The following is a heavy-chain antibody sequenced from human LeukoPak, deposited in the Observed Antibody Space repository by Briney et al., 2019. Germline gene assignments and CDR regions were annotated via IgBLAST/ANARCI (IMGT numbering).Heavy chain of an antibody. J-gene: IGHJ5*02. D-gene: IGHD3-10*01. CDR2: IIPILGIA. Sequence: ASVKVSCKASGGTFSSYAISWVRQAPGQGLEWMGRIIPILGIANYAQKFQGRVTITADKSKSTAYLELSSLTSEDTAVYYCAREHYYGSGSYYGNWFDPWGQGTLVTVSS. CDR3: AREHYYGSGSYYGNWFDP. V-gene: IGHV1-69*04. CDR1: GGTFSSYA.